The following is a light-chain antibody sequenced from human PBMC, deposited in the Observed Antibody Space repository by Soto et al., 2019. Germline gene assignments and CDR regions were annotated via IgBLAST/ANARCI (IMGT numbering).Light chain of an antibody. CDR1: QSVSSN. CDR3: QQYNDWRT. V-gene: IGKV3-15*01. Sequence: EIVMTQSPATLSVSPGERATLSCRASQSVSSNLAWYQQKPGQAPRLLIYGASTRATGIPARFSGSGSGTDFTLTISSLKSEDFAVYYCQQYNDWRTFGQGTKVDIK. CDR2: GAS. J-gene: IGKJ1*01.